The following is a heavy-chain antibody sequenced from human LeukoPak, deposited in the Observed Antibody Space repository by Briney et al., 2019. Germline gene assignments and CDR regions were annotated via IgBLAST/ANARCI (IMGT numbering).Heavy chain of an antibody. CDR1: GGSISSDY. CDR3: ARLIPYYFDY. Sequence: SETLSLTCTVSGGSISSDYWSWIRQPPGKGLEWIGYIYYSGSTNYNRSLKSRVTITVDTSKNQFSLRLRSVTAADTAVYYCARLIPYYFDYWGQGILVTVSS. V-gene: IGHV4-59*01. CDR2: IYYSGST. J-gene: IGHJ4*02.